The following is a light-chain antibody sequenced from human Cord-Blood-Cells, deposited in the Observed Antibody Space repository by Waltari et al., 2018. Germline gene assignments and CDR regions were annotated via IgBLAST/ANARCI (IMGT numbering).Light chain of an antibody. CDR3: CSYAGSYSYV. V-gene: IGLV2-11*01. J-gene: IGLJ1*01. CDR1: SSDVGGYNY. Sequence: QSALTQPPSVSGSPGQSITISCTGTSSDVGGYNYVSWYQQHPGKAPKLMIYEGSKRPSGVSDRFSGSKSGNTVSLTISGLQAEDEADYSCCSYAGSYSYVFGTGTKLTVL. CDR2: EGS.